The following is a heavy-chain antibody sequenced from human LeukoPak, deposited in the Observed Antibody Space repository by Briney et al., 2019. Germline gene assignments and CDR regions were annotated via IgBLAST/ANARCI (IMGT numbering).Heavy chain of an antibody. Sequence: GASVKVSCKASGYTFSSYWIGWVRQMPGKGLEWVSIIHPGDADTRYSPSFQGHVTVSADKSMSTAYLQWSSLKASDTALYYCARQRDGFFDYWGQGTLVTVSS. CDR3: ARQRDGFFDY. CDR2: IHPGDADT. J-gene: IGHJ4*02. D-gene: IGHD5-24*01. CDR1: GYTFSSYW. V-gene: IGHV5-51*01.